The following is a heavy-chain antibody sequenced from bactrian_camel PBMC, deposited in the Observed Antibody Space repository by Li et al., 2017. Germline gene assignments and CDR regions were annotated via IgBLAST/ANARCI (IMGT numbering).Heavy chain of an antibody. V-gene: IGHV3S7*01. Sequence: HVQLVESGGGLVQPGGSLRLSCAASGFTFSYYPMSWLRQAPGKGLEWVSTVVSDGTHAYYAGSVRGRFTMNRDNAKNTIYLQMNSLKSEDTALYYCATDTVVVGSMMEPNYWGQGTQVTVS. CDR3: ATDTVVVGSMMEPNY. D-gene: IGHD6*01. CDR1: GFTFSYYP. CDR2: VVSDGTHA. J-gene: IGHJ4*01.